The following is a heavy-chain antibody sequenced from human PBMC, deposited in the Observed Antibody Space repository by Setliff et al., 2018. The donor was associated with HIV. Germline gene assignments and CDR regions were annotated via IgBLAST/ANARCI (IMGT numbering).Heavy chain of an antibody. CDR2: TDNTGDIT. CDR3: RAAVGGTYYFDY. V-gene: IGHV3-23*01. CDR1: GFTFSSYA. J-gene: IGHJ4*02. D-gene: IGHD6-13*01. Sequence: GGSLRLSCSASGFTFSSYAMHWVRQAPGKGLEWISSTDNTGDITLYADSVKGRFTISRDNYKNTLYLQMNNLRVEDTAVYYCRAAVGGTYYFDYWGRGTLVTVSS.